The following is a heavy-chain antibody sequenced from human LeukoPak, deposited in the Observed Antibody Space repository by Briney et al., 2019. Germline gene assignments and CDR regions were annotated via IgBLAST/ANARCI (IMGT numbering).Heavy chain of an antibody. CDR1: GGSISSYY. J-gene: IGHJ4*02. CDR2: IHYSGST. CDR3: ARTDSSGWYVFDY. V-gene: IGHV4-59*01. Sequence: PSETLSLTCTVSGGSISSYYWSWIRQPPGKGLEWIGHIHYSGSTNHNPSLKSRVTISVDTSKNQFSLKLSSVSAADTAVYYCARTDSSGWYVFDYWGQGTLVTVSS. D-gene: IGHD6-19*01.